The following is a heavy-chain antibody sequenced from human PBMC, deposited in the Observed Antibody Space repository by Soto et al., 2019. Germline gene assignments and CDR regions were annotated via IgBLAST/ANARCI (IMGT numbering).Heavy chain of an antibody. CDR1: GGSISSTTYY. J-gene: IGHJ4*02. Sequence: PSETLSLTCTVSGGSISSTTYYWGWIRQPPGKGLEWIGSLYYSGSTYYNPSLKSRVTISVDTSKNLFSLNLSSVTSADTAVYYCGRYFHTYSGPPIWGQGTLVTVSS. CDR2: LYYSGST. D-gene: IGHD5-12*01. CDR3: GRYFHTYSGPPI. V-gene: IGHV4-39*01.